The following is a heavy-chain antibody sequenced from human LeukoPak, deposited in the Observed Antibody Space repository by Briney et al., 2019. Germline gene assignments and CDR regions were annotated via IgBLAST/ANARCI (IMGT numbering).Heavy chain of an antibody. CDR1: VVSFSSYY. J-gene: IGHJ4*02. CDR3: AINDGSGSYYKSDY. CDR2: IAQSGST. V-gene: IGHV4-34*01. D-gene: IGHD3-10*01. Sequence: SETLSLTCAVYVVSFSSYYWRWIRQPPGKGLEWIGEIAQSGSTNYNPSLKSRVTITIDTSKNQFYLKLSPGIDSLTAVYYCAINDGSGSYYKSDYWGQGTLVTVSS.